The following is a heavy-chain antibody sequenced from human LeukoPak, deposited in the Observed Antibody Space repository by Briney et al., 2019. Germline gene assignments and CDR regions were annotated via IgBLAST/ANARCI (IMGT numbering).Heavy chain of an antibody. Sequence: ASVKVSCKASGYTFIGYYMHWVRQAPGQGLEWMGWINPNSGGTNYAQKFQGWVTMTRDTSISTAYMELSRLRSDDTAVYYCARSLPHINWFDPWGQGTLVTVSS. CDR1: GYTFIGYY. CDR2: INPNSGGT. CDR3: ARSLPHINWFDP. V-gene: IGHV1-2*04. J-gene: IGHJ5*02. D-gene: IGHD1-26*01.